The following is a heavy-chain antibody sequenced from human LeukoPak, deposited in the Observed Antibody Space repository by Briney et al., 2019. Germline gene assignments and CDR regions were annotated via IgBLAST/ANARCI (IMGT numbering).Heavy chain of an antibody. CDR2: MNNGPGAT. CDR1: GFSFSTSP. V-gene: IGHV3-23*01. J-gene: IGHJ6*02. CDR3: AKTHYDLLDV. Sequence: PGGSLRLSCAASGFSFSTSPMSWVRQPPGKGLEWVSAMNNGPGATFYRDSVRGRFTISRDDSKSTRYLQMNSVRAEDTGTYYCAKTHYDLLDVWGQGTTVTVSS. D-gene: IGHD5-12*01.